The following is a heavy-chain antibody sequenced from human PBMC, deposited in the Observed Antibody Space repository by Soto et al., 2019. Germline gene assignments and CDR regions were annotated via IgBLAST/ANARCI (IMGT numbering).Heavy chain of an antibody. V-gene: IGHV3-30*04. J-gene: IGHJ4*02. CDR1: GFTFSSYA. D-gene: IGHD5-12*01. Sequence: TGGSLRLSCAASGFTFSSYAMQWVRQAPGKGLEWVAIISYDGRNEDYADSVKGRFTISRDNSMSTLYLQMNSLRPEDTAVYYCAKGRGYSGYFNGETDSWGQGIMVTVSS. CDR2: ISYDGRNE. CDR3: AKGRGYSGYFNGETDS.